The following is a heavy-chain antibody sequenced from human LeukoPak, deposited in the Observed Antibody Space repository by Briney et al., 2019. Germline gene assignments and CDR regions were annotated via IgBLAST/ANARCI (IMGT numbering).Heavy chain of an antibody. CDR2: IYYSGST. CDR1: GGSISSYY. Sequence: SETLSLTRTVSGGSISSYYWSWIRQPPGKGLEWIGYIYYSGSTNYNPSLKSRVTISVDTSKNQFSLKLSSVTAADTAVYYCARLVQQWLVDYWGQGTLVTVSS. V-gene: IGHV4-59*08. CDR3: ARLVQQWLVDY. D-gene: IGHD6-19*01. J-gene: IGHJ4*02.